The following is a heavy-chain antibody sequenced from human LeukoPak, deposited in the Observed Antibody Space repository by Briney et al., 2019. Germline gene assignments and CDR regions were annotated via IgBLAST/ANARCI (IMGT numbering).Heavy chain of an antibody. CDR3: ARYPGSYSGDY. J-gene: IGHJ4*02. CDR1: GYSLTGCF. Sequence: GASVTVSFKCAGYSLTGCFLHWGRLAPGQGIEWMGWINPNSGDTNYAQKFQGRVTMTRDKSISTAFMVLSRLRSDGTAVYYCARYPGSYSGDYWGQGTLVTVSS. D-gene: IGHD1-26*01. V-gene: IGHV1-2*02. CDR2: INPNSGDT.